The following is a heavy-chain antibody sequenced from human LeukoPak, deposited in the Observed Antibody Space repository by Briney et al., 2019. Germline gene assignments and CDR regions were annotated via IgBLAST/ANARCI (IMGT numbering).Heavy chain of an antibody. CDR2: ISAYNGNT. CDR1: GYTFTSYG. Sequence: GASVKVSCTASGYTFTSYGISWVRQAPGQGLEWMGWISAYNGNTNYAQKLQGRVTMTTDTSTSTAYMELRSLRSDDTAVYYCARGITGTLYYYYYGVDVWGQGTTVTVSS. D-gene: IGHD1-20*01. V-gene: IGHV1-18*01. J-gene: IGHJ6*02. CDR3: ARGITGTLYYYYYGVDV.